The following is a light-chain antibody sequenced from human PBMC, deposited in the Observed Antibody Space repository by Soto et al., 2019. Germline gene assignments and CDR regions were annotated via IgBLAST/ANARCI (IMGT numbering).Light chain of an antibody. Sequence: EIVLTQSPDTLSLSPGDRATLSCRASRTIATYLNWFQQKPGQSPRLLIHDASNRAIGIPATFSASGSGTDFTLTLSSLGTVDSAVYYCHHRSDWPPLPCGGATKVEI. CDR1: RTIATY. CDR3: HHRSDWPPLP. CDR2: DAS. V-gene: IGKV3-11*01. J-gene: IGKJ4*01.